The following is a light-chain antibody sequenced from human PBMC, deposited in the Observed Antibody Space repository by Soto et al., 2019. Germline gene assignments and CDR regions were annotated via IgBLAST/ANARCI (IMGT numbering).Light chain of an antibody. CDR1: TSNIGTNP. V-gene: IGLV1-44*01. Sequence: QSVLTQPPSASGTPGRRVTISCSGTTSNIGTNPVNWYHQLPGTAPKLLVHSNNQRPAGVPDRFSGSKSGTSASLAIRGLQSEDEADYYCAAWDDSLSGWVFGGGTKLTVL. CDR3: AAWDDSLSGWV. CDR2: SNN. J-gene: IGLJ3*02.